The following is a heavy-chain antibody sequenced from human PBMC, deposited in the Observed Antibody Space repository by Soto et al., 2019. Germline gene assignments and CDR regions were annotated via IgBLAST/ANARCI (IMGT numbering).Heavy chain of an antibody. CDR3: AATHPRCVVEPVAIEWWFDS. CDR2: ISAYNGNT. D-gene: IGHD2-2*02. V-gene: IGHV1-18*04. J-gene: IGHJ5*01. Sequence: ASVKVSCKASGYTFTSYGISWVRQAPGQGLEWMGWISAYNGNTNYAQKFLGRVTISADDFTSTAYMELTSLRFEDTAVYYCAATHPRCVVEPVAIEWWFDSWGQGTLVTVSS. CDR1: GYTFTSYG.